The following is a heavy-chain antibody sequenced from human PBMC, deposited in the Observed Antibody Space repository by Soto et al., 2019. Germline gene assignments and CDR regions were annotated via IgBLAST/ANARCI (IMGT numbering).Heavy chain of an antibody. J-gene: IGHJ4*02. V-gene: IGHV3-30*18. CDR1: GFTFSSYG. CDR3: AKEGGLSGSFYISSSYYFDY. Sequence: QVQLVEAGVGVVKPGRSLRLSSVASGFTFSSYGMHWVREAPGKGLEGVAILSYDGSNTYYADSVKGRFTISRDNSKNTLYLQMNSLRAEDTSVYYCAKEGGLSGSFYISSSYYFDYWGQGTLVTVSS. CDR2: LSYDGSNT. D-gene: IGHD1-26*01.